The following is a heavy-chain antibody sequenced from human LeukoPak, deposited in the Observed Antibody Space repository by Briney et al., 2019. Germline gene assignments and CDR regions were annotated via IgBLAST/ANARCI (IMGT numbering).Heavy chain of an antibody. J-gene: IGHJ4*02. D-gene: IGHD1-26*01. V-gene: IGHV3-30*18. Sequence: GGSLRLSCAASGFTFSSYGMHWVRQAPGKGLEWVAVISYDGSNKYYADSVKGRFTISRDNSKNTLYLQMNSPRAEDTAVYYCAKDMAEGAPFDYWGQGTLVTVSS. CDR3: AKDMAEGAPFDY. CDR1: GFTFSSYG. CDR2: ISYDGSNK.